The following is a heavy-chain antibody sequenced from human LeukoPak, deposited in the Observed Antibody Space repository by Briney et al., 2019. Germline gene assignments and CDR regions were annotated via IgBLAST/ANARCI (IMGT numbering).Heavy chain of an antibody. J-gene: IGHJ4*02. V-gene: IGHV4-4*07. CDR3: ARGSPYSSGWYSWGY. D-gene: IGHD6-19*01. CDR2: INTSGDT. Sequence: SETLSLTCTVSGGSITNYYWSWIRQSAGKGLEWIGRINTSGDTSYNPSIRSRVTISVDTSKNQFSLKLSSVTAADTAVYYCARGSPYSSGWYSWGYWGQGTLVTVSS. CDR1: GGSITNYY.